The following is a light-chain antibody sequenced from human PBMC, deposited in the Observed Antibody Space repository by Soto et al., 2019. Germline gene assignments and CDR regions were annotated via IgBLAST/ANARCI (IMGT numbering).Light chain of an antibody. CDR3: QSYDSSLSGSV. V-gene: IGLV1-40*01. CDR1: SSNIGAGYV. CDR2: GNS. J-gene: IGLJ2*01. Sequence: QSVLTQPPSVSGAPGQRVTISCTGGSSNIGAGYVVHWYQQLPGTAPKLLIYGNSNRPSGVPDRFSGSKSGTSASLAITGLQAEDEADYYCQSYDSSLSGSVFGGGTKVTVL.